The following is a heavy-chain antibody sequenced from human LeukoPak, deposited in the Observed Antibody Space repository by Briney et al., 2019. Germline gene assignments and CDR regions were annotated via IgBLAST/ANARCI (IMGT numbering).Heavy chain of an antibody. J-gene: IGHJ4*02. CDR3: TTEPILQSPIDY. Sequence: GGSLRLSCAVSGFTFSSYEMNWVRQAPGKGLEWVGRIKSKTDGGTTDYAAPVKGRFTISRDDSKNTLYLQMNSLKTEDTAVYYCTTEPILQSPIDYWGQGTLVTVSP. CDR2: IKSKTDGGTT. CDR1: GFTFSSYE. D-gene: IGHD4-11*01. V-gene: IGHV3-15*01.